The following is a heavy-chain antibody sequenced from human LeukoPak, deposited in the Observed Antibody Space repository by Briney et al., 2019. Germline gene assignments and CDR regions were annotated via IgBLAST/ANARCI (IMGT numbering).Heavy chain of an antibody. CDR1: GLTFDDYA. CDR2: ISWNSGSI. Sequence: GRSLRLSCAASGLTFDDYAMHWVRQAPGKGLEWVSGISWNSGSIGYADSVKGRFTISRDNAKNSLYLQMNSLKTEDTAVYYCTTVVDIVVVPAAIGVYWGQGTLVTVSS. D-gene: IGHD2-2*03. J-gene: IGHJ4*02. V-gene: IGHV3-9*01. CDR3: TTVVDIVVVPAAIGVY.